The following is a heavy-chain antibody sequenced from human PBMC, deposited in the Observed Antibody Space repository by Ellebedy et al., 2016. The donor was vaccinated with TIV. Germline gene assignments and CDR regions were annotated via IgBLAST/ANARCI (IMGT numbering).Heavy chain of an antibody. CDR3: AKDQVGGDGRWVFDI. J-gene: IGHJ3*02. Sequence: GESLKISCVASGFTFSNYAMAWVRQTPGKVLEWVSGIYRGGGTTYYIDSVKGRLTISRDNSRNTLYLQMNSLRAEDTAIYYCAKDQVGGDGRWVFDIWGQGTVVTVS. CDR1: GFTFSNYA. V-gene: IGHV3-23*01. D-gene: IGHD3-16*01. CDR2: IYRGGGTT.